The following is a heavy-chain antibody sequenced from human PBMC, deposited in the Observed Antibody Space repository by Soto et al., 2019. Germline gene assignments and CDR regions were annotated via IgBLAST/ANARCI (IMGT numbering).Heavy chain of an antibody. D-gene: IGHD2-8*01. V-gene: IGHV3-66*01. CDR1: GXXXXXXX. CDR3: AREPDYGRGVSYDH. CDR2: IYSSGDT. Sequence: EVQLGESGGGLVQPGGSXXXXCXXXGXXXXXXXXXXXXQAPGKGLEWISVIYSSGDTYYADSVKDRLTISRDNTKNTLYLQIKDLIDEDTAIYYCAREPDYGRGVSYDHWGQGIPVTVSS. J-gene: IGHJ5*02.